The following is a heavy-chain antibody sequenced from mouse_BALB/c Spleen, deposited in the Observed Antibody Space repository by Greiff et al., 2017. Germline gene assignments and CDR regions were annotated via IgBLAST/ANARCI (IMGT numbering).Heavy chain of an antibody. V-gene: IGHV14-4*02. D-gene: IGHD2-1*01. CDR3: NAKYGNSLYAMDY. CDR2: IDPENGDT. Sequence: EVQLQQSGAELVRSGASVKLSCTASGFNIKDYYMHWVKQRPEQGLEWIGWIDPENGDTEYAPKFQGKATMTADTSSNTAYLQLSSLTSEDTAVYYCNAKYGNSLYAMDYWGQGTSVTVSS. CDR1: GFNIKDYY. J-gene: IGHJ4*01.